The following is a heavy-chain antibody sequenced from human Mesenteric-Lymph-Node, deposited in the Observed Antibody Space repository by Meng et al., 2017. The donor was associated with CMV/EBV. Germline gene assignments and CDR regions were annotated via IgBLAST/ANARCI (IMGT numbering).Heavy chain of an antibody. CDR3: AREPNYFDSI. J-gene: IGHJ4*02. V-gene: IGHV3-53*01. Sequence: GGSLRLSCAASGFTLKTNYMSWVRQAPGKGLEWVSVIYSGGHTFYADSVEGRFTISRDDSNNTLYLQMNSLRAEDTASYYCAREPNYFDSIWGQGTLVTVSS. D-gene: IGHD3-22*01. CDR1: GFTLKTNY. CDR2: IYSGGHT.